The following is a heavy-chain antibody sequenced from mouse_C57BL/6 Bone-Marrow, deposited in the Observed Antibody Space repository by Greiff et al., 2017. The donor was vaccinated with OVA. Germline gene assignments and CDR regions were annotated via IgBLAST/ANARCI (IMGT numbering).Heavy chain of an antibody. CDR1: GYTFTDYN. CDR3: ARWGGRRSPYAMDY. D-gene: IGHD1-1*01. Sequence: EVQLQQSGPELVKPGASVKIPCKASGYTFTDYNMDWVKQSHGKSLEWIGDINPNNGCTIYNQKFKGKATLTVDKSSSTAYMELRSLTSEDTAVYYCARWGGRRSPYAMDYWGQGTSVTVSS. V-gene: IGHV1-18*01. CDR2: INPNNGCT. J-gene: IGHJ4*01.